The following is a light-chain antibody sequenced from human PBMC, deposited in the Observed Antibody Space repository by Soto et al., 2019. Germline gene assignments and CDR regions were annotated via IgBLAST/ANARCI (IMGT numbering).Light chain of an antibody. CDR3: QQYNSYSPT. J-gene: IGKJ1*01. Sequence: DIKMTQSPSAVFASLGDRVTITCRASQRISTWLAWYQQEPGKAPKLLIHKASSLQSGVPSRFSGSGSGTDFTLTISSLHPDDFATYYSQQYNSYSPTFGPRTKVDIK. V-gene: IGKV1-5*03. CDR2: KAS. CDR1: QRISTW.